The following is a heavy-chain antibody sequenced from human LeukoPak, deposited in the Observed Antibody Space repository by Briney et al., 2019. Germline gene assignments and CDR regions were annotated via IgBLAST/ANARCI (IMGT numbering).Heavy chain of an antibody. CDR2: IYHSGST. Sequence: PSGTLSLTCAVSGGSISSSNWWSWVRQPPGKGLEWIGEIYHSGSTNYNPSLKSRVTISVDTSKNQFSLKLSSVTAADTAVYYCARHGRSVRGVIIDYWGQGTLVTVSS. D-gene: IGHD3-10*01. J-gene: IGHJ4*02. CDR3: ARHGRSVRGVIIDY. V-gene: IGHV4-4*02. CDR1: GGSISSSNW.